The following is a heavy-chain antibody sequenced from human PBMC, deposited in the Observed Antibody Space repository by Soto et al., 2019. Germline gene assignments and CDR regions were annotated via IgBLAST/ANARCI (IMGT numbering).Heavy chain of an antibody. J-gene: IGHJ4*02. CDR2: ISGSGGST. V-gene: IGHV3-23*01. Sequence: GGSLRLSCAASGFTFSSYAMSWVRQAPGKGLEWVSAISGSGGSTYYADSVKGRFTISSDRSKNTLYLQMDSLRADDTAVYYCASLPGGTAPRPDHWDQGTMVTVSS. CDR3: ASLPGGTAPRPDH. D-gene: IGHD6-6*01. CDR1: GFTFSSYA.